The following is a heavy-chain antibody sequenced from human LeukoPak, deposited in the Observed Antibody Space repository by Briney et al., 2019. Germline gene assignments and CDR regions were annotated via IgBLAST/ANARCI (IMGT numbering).Heavy chain of an antibody. CDR2: INPNSGGT. Sequence: ASVKVSCKASGYTFTDYYMHWVRQAPGQGLEWMGWINPNSGGTNYAQKFQGRVTMTEDTSTDTAYMELSSLRSEDTAVYYCATGPSTIAVAKANFDYWGQGTLVTVSS. CDR3: ATGPSTIAVAKANFDY. V-gene: IGHV1-2*02. J-gene: IGHJ4*02. D-gene: IGHD6-19*01. CDR1: GYTFTDYY.